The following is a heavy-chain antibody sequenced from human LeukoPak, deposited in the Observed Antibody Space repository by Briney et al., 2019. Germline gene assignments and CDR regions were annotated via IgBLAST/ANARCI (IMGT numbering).Heavy chain of an antibody. CDR1: GGSMSGYY. D-gene: IGHD3-22*01. J-gene: IGHJ4*02. Sequence: SETLSLTCTASGGSMSGYYWTWIRQPPGKGLEWIGYISYSGHSNYNPSLKSRVTMTVGTSKNQFSLKLSSVTAADTALYYCARGRDYYDSSGSYGYFDYWGQGTLVTVSS. V-gene: IGHV4-59*01. CDR2: ISYSGHS. CDR3: ARGRDYYDSSGSYGYFDY.